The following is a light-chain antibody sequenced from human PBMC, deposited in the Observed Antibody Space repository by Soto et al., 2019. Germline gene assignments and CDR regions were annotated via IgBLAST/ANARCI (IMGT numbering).Light chain of an antibody. CDR2: GAS. CDR1: QSVSSSY. J-gene: IGKJ2*01. CDR3: QQYDSSQYT. V-gene: IGKV3-20*01. Sequence: EIVLTQSPGTLSLSPGERATLSCRASQSVSSSYLAWYQQKPGQAPRLLIYGASSRSTGIPDRFSGSGSVTDCPLTISRLETEAFAVYYCQQYDSSQYTFGQGTKLEIK.